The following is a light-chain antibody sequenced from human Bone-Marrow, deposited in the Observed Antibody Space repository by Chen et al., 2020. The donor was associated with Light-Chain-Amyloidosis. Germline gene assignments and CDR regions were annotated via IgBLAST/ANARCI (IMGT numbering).Light chain of an antibody. Sequence: QPALTQPASVSGSPGQSITISCTGRRGDIGTYDFVSWYQHFPGKAPKLMIYEAIKRPSGVCDRFSGSKSGYTDSLTIAGLQAEDEADYYCCAYAGRSSVVFGGGTRLAVL. J-gene: IGLJ3*02. CDR2: EAI. V-gene: IGLV2-23*01. CDR3: CAYAGRSSVV. CDR1: RGDIGTYDF.